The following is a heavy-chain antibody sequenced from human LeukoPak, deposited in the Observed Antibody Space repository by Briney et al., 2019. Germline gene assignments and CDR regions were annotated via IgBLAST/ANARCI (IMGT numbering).Heavy chain of an antibody. CDR1: GDSISSYY. CDR2: IYYSGST. Sequence: SETLSLTCTVSGDSISSYYWNWIRQPPGKGLEWIGYIYYSGSTNYNPSLKSRVTISVDTSKNQFSLKLNSVTAADTAVYYCARGRDGYNFLNRGEYYYFDYWGQGTLVTVSS. J-gene: IGHJ4*02. CDR3: ARGRDGYNFLNRGEYYYFDY. D-gene: IGHD5-24*01. V-gene: IGHV4-59*08.